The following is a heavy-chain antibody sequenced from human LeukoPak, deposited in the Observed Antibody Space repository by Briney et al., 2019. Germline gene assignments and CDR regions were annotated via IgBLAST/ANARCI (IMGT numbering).Heavy chain of an antibody. D-gene: IGHD3-22*01. CDR1: GFTFTNYA. V-gene: IGHV3-23*01. CDR2: IRDSGGRT. J-gene: IGHJ4*02. CDR3: AKRGVVIRVILVAFHKEAYYFDS. Sequence: GGSRNSSCAASGFTFTNYAMGWVRQPPGRGLDWAAVIRDSGGRTNYADSVKGRFTISRDNPKNTLYLQMNSLGAEDTAVYFCAKRGVVIRVILVAFHKEAYYFDSWGQGALVTVSS.